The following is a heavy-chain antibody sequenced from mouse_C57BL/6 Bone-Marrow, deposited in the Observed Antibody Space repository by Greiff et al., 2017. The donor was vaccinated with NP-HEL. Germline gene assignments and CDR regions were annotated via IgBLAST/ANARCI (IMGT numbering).Heavy chain of an antibody. CDR3: ARSRYYFDY. J-gene: IGHJ2*01. Sequence: VKLKESGPGILQSSQTLSLTCSFSGFSLSTSGMGVSWIRQPSGKGLEWLAHIYWDDDKRYNPSLKSRLTISKDTSRNQVFLKITSVDTADTATYYCARSRYYFDYWGQGTTLTVSS. CDR1: GFSLSTSGMG. CDR2: IYWDDDK. V-gene: IGHV8-12*01.